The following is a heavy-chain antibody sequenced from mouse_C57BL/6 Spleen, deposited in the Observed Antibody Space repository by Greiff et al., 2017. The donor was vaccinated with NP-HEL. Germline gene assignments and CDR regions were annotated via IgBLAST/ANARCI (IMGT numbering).Heavy chain of an antibody. CDR1: GYAFSSSW. CDR2: IYPGDGDT. Sequence: SGPELVKPGASVKISCKASGYAFSSSWMNWVKQRPGKGLEWIGRIYPGDGDTNYNGKFKGKATLTADKSSSTAYMQLSSLTSEDSAVYFCARGAAQATPWFAYWGQGTLVTVSA. D-gene: IGHD3-2*02. V-gene: IGHV1-82*01. J-gene: IGHJ3*01. CDR3: ARGAAQATPWFAY.